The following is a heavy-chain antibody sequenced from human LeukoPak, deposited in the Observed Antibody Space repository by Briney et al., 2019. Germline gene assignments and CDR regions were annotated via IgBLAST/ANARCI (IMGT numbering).Heavy chain of an antibody. D-gene: IGHD3-22*01. CDR3: ARWGEDYYDSSGYHTSHAFDI. V-gene: IGHV4-39*01. J-gene: IGHJ3*02. Sequence: SETLSLTCTVSGGSISNSSYYWGWIRQPPGKGLEWIGSIYYSGSTYYNPSLKSRVTISVDTSKNQFSLKLSSVTAADTAVYYCARWGEDYYDSSGYHTSHAFDIWGQGTMVTVSS. CDR2: IYYSGST. CDR1: GGSISNSSYY.